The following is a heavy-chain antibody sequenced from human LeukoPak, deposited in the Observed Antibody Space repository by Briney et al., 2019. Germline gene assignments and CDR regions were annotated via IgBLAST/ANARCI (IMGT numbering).Heavy chain of an antibody. CDR1: GDSVSRSSAA. CDR2: TYYRSKWYY. D-gene: IGHD6-19*01. Sequence: SQTLSLTCEVSGDSVSRSSAAWIWIRQSPSRGLEWLGRTYYRSKWYYDYAESVQGRITINPDTSKNQVSLQLKSVTTEDTAVYYCARDKLLDTFFDYWGQGILVTVSS. J-gene: IGHJ4*02. V-gene: IGHV6-1*01. CDR3: ARDKLLDTFFDY.